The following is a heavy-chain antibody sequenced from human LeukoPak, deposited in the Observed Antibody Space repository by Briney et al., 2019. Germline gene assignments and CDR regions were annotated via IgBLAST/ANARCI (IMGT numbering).Heavy chain of an antibody. CDR1: GGSISSSSYY. D-gene: IGHD2-2*01. CDR3: AREGSNYYYYYGMDV. CDR2: IYYSGST. V-gene: IGHV4-39*02. J-gene: IGHJ6*02. Sequence: SETLSLTCTVSGGSISSSSYYWGWIRQTPGKGREWIGSIYYSGSTYYNPSLKSRVTISVDTSKNQFSLKLSSVTAADTAVYYCAREGSNYYYYYGMDVWGQGTTVTVSS.